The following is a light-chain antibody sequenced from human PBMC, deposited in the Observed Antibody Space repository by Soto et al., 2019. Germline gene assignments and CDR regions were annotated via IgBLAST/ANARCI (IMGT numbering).Light chain of an antibody. V-gene: IGLV2-14*01. CDR3: SSYTSRSTLMV. CDR2: DVS. CDR1: SSDVGGYNY. J-gene: IGLJ2*01. Sequence: QSALTQPASVSGSPGQSITISCTGTSSDVGGYNYVSWYQQHPGKAPKLMIYDVSNRPSGVSNRFSGSKSGNTASLTISGLQAEDEAEYYCSSYTSRSTLMVFGGGTKVTVL.